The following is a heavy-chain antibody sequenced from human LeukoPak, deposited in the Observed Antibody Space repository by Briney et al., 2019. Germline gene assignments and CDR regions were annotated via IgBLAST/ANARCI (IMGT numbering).Heavy chain of an antibody. CDR1: GITLSNYG. Sequence: GGSLRLSCAVSGITLSNYGMSGVRQAPGKGLEWVSAISGSGGSTYYADSVKGRFTISRDNSKNTLYLQMNSLRAEDTAVYYCAKKGQLGMATIDYWGQGTLVTVSS. J-gene: IGHJ4*02. CDR3: AKKGQLGMATIDY. V-gene: IGHV3-23*01. CDR2: ISGSGGST. D-gene: IGHD5-24*01.